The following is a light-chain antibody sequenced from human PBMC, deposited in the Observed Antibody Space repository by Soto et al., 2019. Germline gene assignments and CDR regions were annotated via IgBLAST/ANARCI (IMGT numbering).Light chain of an antibody. CDR1: QDISNY. CDR2: DAS. V-gene: IGKV1-33*01. J-gene: IGKJ1*01. CDR3: QQYDNLPPTWT. Sequence: DLQRTQSPSSLSASVGDRVTITCQASQDISNYLNWYQQKPGKAPKLLIYDASNLETGAPSRFSGSGSGTDFTFTISSLQPEDIATYYCQQYDNLPPTWTFGQGTKADI.